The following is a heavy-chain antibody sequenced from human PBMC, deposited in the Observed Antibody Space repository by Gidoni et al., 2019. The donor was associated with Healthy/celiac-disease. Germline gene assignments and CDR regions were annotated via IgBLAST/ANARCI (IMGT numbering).Heavy chain of an antibody. V-gene: IGHV1-69*01. Sequence: QVQLVQSGAEVKKPGSSVKVSCKASGGTVSSYAISWVRQAPGQGLEWMGGISPIFGTANYAQKFQGRVTITADESTSTAYMELSSLRSEDTAVYYCTGGRIAAAGTREEFDYWGQGTLVTVSS. J-gene: IGHJ4*02. CDR2: ISPIFGTA. D-gene: IGHD6-13*01. CDR3: TGGRIAAAGTREEFDY. CDR1: GGTVSSYA.